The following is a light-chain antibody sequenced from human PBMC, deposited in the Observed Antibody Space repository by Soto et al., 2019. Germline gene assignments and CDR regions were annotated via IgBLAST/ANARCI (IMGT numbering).Light chain of an antibody. Sequence: EIVLTQSPGTLSLSPGERAILSCRASQSISDTNLAWYQQKPGQAPRLLIHNAFIRATGIPERFRGSGSGTDFTLTLSRLEPEDFAVYYCQQYGSSPATFGQGTKVEIK. J-gene: IGKJ1*01. CDR1: QSISDTN. V-gene: IGKV3-20*01. CDR3: QQYGSSPAT. CDR2: NAF.